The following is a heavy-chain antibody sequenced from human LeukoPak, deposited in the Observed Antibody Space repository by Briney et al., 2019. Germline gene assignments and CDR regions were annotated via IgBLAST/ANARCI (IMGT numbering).Heavy chain of an antibody. Sequence: AGSLRLSCAASGFTFDDYAMHWVRQAPGRGLEWISLISGDGGSTYYADSVKGRFTISRDNSKDSLYLQMNSLRTEDTALYYCAKPSSGWYRFDYWGQGTLVTVSS. CDR2: ISGDGGST. J-gene: IGHJ4*02. CDR3: AKPSSGWYRFDY. V-gene: IGHV3-43*02. D-gene: IGHD6-19*01. CDR1: GFTFDDYA.